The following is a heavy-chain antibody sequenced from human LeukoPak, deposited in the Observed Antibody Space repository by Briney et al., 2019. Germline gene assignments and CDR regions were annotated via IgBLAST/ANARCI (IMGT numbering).Heavy chain of an antibody. CDR2: IKQDGSEK. V-gene: IGHV3-7*01. J-gene: IGHJ4*02. CDR3: ARDPTVRYCSGGTCYEDY. Sequence: GGSLRLSCAASGFTFSSYWMSWVRQAPGKGLEGVGNIKQDGSEKYYVDFVKGRITISRDNAKNSLYLQMNSLRAEDTAVYYCARDPTVRYCSGGTCYEDYWGQGTLVTVSS. CDR1: GFTFSSYW. D-gene: IGHD2-15*01.